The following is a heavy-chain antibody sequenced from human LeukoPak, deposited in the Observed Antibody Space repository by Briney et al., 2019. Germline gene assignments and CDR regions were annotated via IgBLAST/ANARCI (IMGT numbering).Heavy chain of an antibody. CDR2: IYYSGST. CDR3: ARVVVVPAAMAGERWFDP. D-gene: IGHD2-2*01. CDR1: GGSISSNY. J-gene: IGHJ5*02. V-gene: IGHV4-59*08. Sequence: SETLSLTCTVSGGSISSNYWSWIRQPPGKGLEWIGYIYYSGSTNYNPSLKSRVTISVDTSKNQFSLKLSSVTAADTAVYYCARVVVVPAAMAGERWFDPWGQGTLVTVSS.